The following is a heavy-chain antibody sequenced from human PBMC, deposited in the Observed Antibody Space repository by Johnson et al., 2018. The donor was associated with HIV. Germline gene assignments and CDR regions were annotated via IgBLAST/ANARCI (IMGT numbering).Heavy chain of an antibody. D-gene: IGHD3-10*01. V-gene: IGHV3-30*02. CDR2: IRYDGSNK. J-gene: IGHJ3*02. Sequence: QVQLVESGGGVVQPGGSLRLSCAASGFTFSSYGMHWVRQAPGKGLEWVAFIRYDGSNKYYADSVKGRLTISRDNSKNTLYLQMNSLRGEDMAGYCCARNRITMVLMTSHDVFDIWGQGTMVTVSS. CDR3: ARNRITMVLMTSHDVFDI. CDR1: GFTFSSYG.